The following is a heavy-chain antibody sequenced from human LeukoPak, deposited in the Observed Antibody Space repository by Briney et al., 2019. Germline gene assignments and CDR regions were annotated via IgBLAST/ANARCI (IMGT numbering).Heavy chain of an antibody. D-gene: IGHD3-9*01. CDR2: INPNSGDT. Sequence: ASVKVSCKASGYTFTVYYMHWVRQAPGKGLEWMGWINPNSGDTNYAQEFQGRVTMTRDTSIRTVYMELSRLRSDDTAVYYCARHFNLKGFDPWGQGTLITVSS. V-gene: IGHV1-2*02. CDR3: ARHFNLKGFDP. J-gene: IGHJ5*02. CDR1: GYTFTVYY.